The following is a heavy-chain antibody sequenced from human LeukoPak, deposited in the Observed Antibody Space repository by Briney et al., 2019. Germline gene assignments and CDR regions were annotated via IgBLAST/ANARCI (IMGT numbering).Heavy chain of an antibody. CDR1: GFTFSSYA. CDR3: AKDLSPSSTAALDAFDI. D-gene: IGHD6-6*01. Sequence: PGGSLRLSCAASGFTFSSYAMSWARQAPGKGLEWVSAISGSGGSTYYADSVKGRFTISRDNSKSTLYLQMNSLRAEDTAVYYCAKDLSPSSTAALDAFDIWGQGTMVTVSS. V-gene: IGHV3-23*01. CDR2: ISGSGGST. J-gene: IGHJ3*02.